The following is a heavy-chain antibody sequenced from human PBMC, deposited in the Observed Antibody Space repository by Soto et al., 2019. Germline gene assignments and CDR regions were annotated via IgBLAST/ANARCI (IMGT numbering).Heavy chain of an antibody. V-gene: IGHV1-69*13. CDR1: GGTFSSYA. Sequence: SVKVSCKASGGTFSSYAISWVRQAPGQGLEWMGGIIPIFGTANYAQKFQGRVTITADESTSTAYMELSSLRSEDTAVYYCAAEYESRKLGDYYYYMDVWGKGTTVTVSS. D-gene: IGHD2-8*01. CDR2: IIPIFGTA. J-gene: IGHJ6*03. CDR3: AAEYESRKLGDYYYYMDV.